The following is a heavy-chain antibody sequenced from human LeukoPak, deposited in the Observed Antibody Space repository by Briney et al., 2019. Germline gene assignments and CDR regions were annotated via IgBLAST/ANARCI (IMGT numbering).Heavy chain of an antibody. CDR3: ARQIRYTYDPNWFHP. CDR2: IFYTGTT. D-gene: IGHD5-12*01. V-gene: IGHV4-59*08. Sequence: PSETLSLTCTVSGGSVSGYYWSWIRQPPGKGLEYIGYIFYTGTTLYSPSLKTRVTMSVDTSENQFSLRLTSVTAADTAVYYCARQIRYTYDPNWFHPWGQGILVTVSS. CDR1: GGSVSGYY. J-gene: IGHJ5*02.